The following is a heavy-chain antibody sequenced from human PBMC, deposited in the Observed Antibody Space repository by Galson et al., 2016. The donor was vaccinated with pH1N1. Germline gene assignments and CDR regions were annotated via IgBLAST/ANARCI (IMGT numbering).Heavy chain of an antibody. CDR1: GFTFSNYG. CDR2: ISAFNGDT. D-gene: IGHD6-6*01. Sequence: SVKVSCKASGFTFSNYGFSWVRQAPGQGLEWMAWISAFNGDTKYAHKVQDRLTVTTASSTYTAHMELRRLRSHDTALYFCARQSLAARPVFFDFWGRGTQVTVSS. V-gene: IGHV1-18*01. CDR3: ARQSLAARPVFFDF. J-gene: IGHJ4*01.